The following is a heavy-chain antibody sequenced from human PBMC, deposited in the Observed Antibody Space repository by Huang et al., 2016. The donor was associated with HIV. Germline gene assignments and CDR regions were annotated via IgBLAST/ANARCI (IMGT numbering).Heavy chain of an antibody. J-gene: IGHJ5*02. CDR1: GYPFTRHC. CDR3: ARDHSKTDSNNMWDWWFDP. V-gene: IGHV1-46*01. Sequence: QVQLVQSGAEVRKPGAAVKVSCIASGYPFTRHCLPWVRQTPGQGLEWRGGIQPSGGSAVYAPKFQGRLTLTRDTSTTTDYMELDRLASEDTAVYYCARDHSKTDSNNMWDWWFDPWGQGTLVIVSS. CDR2: IQPSGGSA. D-gene: IGHD3-22*01.